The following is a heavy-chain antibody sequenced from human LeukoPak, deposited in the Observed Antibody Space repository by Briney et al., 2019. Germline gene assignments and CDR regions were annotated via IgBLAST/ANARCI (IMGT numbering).Heavy chain of an antibody. CDR2: INRSGDST. D-gene: IGHD6-19*01. CDR1: GFTFYSYG. V-gene: IGHV3-23*01. CDR3: VKDDYSGWFPPLDF. J-gene: IGHJ4*02. Sequence: GGSLRLSCAASGFTFYSYGMNWVRQAPGKGLEWVSGINRSGDSTSYADFVKGRFTISRDNSKNTLYLQMNSLRAEDTAVYYCVKDDYSGWFPPLDFWGQGTLVTVSS.